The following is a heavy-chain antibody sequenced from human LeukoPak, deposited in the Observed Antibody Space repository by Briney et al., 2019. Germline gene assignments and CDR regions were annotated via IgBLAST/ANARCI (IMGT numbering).Heavy chain of an antibody. D-gene: IGHD4-17*01. Sequence: GGSLRLSCAASGFPFSRYSMNWVRQAPGKGLEWVSYIGNSSSTIYYADSVKGRFTISRDNAKNSLYLQMNTLRDGDTAVYYCARERDDYGDAHWFDPWGQGTLVTVSS. J-gene: IGHJ5*02. V-gene: IGHV3-48*02. CDR1: GFPFSRYS. CDR3: ARERDDYGDAHWFDP. CDR2: IGNSSSTI.